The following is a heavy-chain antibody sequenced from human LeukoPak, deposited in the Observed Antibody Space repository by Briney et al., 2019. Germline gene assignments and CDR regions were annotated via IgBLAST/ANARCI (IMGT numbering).Heavy chain of an antibody. Sequence: ASVKVSCKASGYTFTGYYMHWVRQAPGQGLEWMGWINPNSGGTNYAQKFQGRVTMTRDTSISTAYMELSRLRSDDTAVYYCARDSTVTTSANFFDYWGQGTLVTVSS. D-gene: IGHD4-17*01. CDR3: ARDSTVTTSANFFDY. CDR2: INPNSGGT. V-gene: IGHV1-2*02. J-gene: IGHJ4*02. CDR1: GYTFTGYY.